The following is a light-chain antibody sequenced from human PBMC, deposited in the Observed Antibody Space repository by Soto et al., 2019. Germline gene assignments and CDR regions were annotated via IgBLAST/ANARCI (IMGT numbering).Light chain of an antibody. CDR1: PSVTNF. Sequence: ESVLTQSPATLSLSPGERATLSCRPSPSVTNFLAWYQQKPGQAPRLLIYGAFNRATGIPARFSGSGSGTDFTLTISSLEPEDSAIYYCQQRNIWPPVTFGQGTRLEI. V-gene: IGKV3-11*01. CDR3: QQRNIWPPVT. CDR2: GAF. J-gene: IGKJ5*01.